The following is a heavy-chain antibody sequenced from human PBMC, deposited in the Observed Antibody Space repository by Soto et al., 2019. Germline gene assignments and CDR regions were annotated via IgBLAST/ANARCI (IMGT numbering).Heavy chain of an antibody. Sequence: GGSLRLACAASRFTFSSDAMTWARQAPGKGLEWVSAISGSGGSTYYADSVKGRFTISRDNSENTLYLQMNSLRAEDTAVYYCANYYYDSSGYSKLDSWGQGT. CDR1: RFTFSSDA. CDR3: ANYYYDSSGYSKLDS. CDR2: ISGSGGST. D-gene: IGHD3-22*01. J-gene: IGHJ4*02. V-gene: IGHV3-23*01.